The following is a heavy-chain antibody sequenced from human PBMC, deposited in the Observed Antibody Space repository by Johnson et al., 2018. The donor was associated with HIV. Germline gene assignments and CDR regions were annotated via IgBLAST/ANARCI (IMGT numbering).Heavy chain of an antibody. CDR2: ISYDGSNK. D-gene: IGHD3-22*01. CDR1: GFTFSSYA. CDR3: ARDQDWGYYDSTAFDI. V-gene: IGHV3-30*04. Sequence: QVQLVESGGGVVQPGRSLRLSCAASGFTFSSYAMHWVRQAPGKGLEWVAVISYDGSNKYYADSVKGRFTISRDNSKNTLSLQMNSLRAEDTAVYYCARDQDWGYYDSTAFDIWGQGTMVTVSS. J-gene: IGHJ3*02.